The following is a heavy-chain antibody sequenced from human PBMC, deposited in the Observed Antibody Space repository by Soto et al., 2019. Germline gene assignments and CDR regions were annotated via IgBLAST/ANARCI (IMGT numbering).Heavy chain of an antibody. CDR2: IWYDRSNK. V-gene: IGHV3-33*01. J-gene: IGHJ4*02. CDR1: GFTFSSYG. CDR3: ARVTGYPNEFDY. D-gene: IGHD3-9*01. Sequence: GGSLRLSCAASGFTFSSYGMHWVRQAPGKGLEWVAVIWYDRSNKYYADSVKGRFTISRDNSKNTLYLQMNSLRAEDTAVYYCARVTGYPNEFDYWGQGTLVTVS.